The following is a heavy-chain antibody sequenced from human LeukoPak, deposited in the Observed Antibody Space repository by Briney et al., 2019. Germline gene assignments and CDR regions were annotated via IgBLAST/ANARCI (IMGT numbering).Heavy chain of an antibody. J-gene: IGHJ3*02. D-gene: IGHD3-3*02. CDR2: ISSSSSYI. CDR3: ARDSSTHFWSGYYAFDI. CDR1: GFTFSSYS. Sequence: GGSLRLSCAASGFTFSSYSMKWVRQAPGKGLEWVSSISSSSSYIYYADSVKGRFTISRDNAKNSLYLQMNSLRAEDTAVYYCARDSSTHFWSGYYAFDIWGQGTMVTVSS. V-gene: IGHV3-21*01.